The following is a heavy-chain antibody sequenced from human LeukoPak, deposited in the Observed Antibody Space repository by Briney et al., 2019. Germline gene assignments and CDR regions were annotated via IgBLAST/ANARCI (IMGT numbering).Heavy chain of an antibody. CDR2: VYDNGIT. J-gene: IGHJ4*02. CDR3: ARANPPYYYDSSGFDY. V-gene: IGHV4-59*12. Sequence: PSETLSLTCTVSGGSMSRYYWSWIRQPPGKGLEWIGYVYDNGITSYNPSLKSRVTISADTSKNQFSLNLISVTAADTAVYYCARANPPYYYDSSGFDYWGQGTLVTVSS. D-gene: IGHD3-22*01. CDR1: GGSMSRYY.